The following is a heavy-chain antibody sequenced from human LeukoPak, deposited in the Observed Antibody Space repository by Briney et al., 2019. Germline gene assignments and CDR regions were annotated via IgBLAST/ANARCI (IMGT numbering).Heavy chain of an antibody. V-gene: IGHV3-21*04. D-gene: IGHD1-26*01. CDR1: GFTFSPYT. Sequence: GGSLRLSCAASGFTFSPYTMNWVRQAPGKGLEWVSSISSSSTSIHYADSVRGRFTISRDNTKNTLYLQMNSLRAEDTAVYYCAKDRLGGSYYSAAYYFDYWGQGTLVTVSS. CDR2: ISSSSTSI. J-gene: IGHJ4*02. CDR3: AKDRLGGSYYSAAYYFDY.